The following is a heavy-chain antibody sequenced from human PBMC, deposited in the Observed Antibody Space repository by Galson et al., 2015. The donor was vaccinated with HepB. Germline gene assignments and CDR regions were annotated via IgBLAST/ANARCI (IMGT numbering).Heavy chain of an antibody. CDR2: ISSSSSYI. V-gene: IGHV3-21*01. J-gene: IGHJ4*02. CDR1: GFTFSSYS. Sequence: SLRLSCAASGFTFSSYSMNWVRQAPGKGLEWVSSISSSSSYIYYADSVKGRFTISRDNAKNSLYLQMNSLRAEDTAVYYCARTTQRIAVAGPGYWGQGTLVTVSS. CDR3: ARTTQRIAVAGPGY. D-gene: IGHD6-19*01.